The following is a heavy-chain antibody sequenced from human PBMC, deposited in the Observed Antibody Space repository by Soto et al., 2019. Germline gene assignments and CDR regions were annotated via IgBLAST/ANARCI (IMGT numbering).Heavy chain of an antibody. V-gene: IGHV4-59*08. D-gene: IGHD3-16*01. CDR1: GGSISSYY. Sequence: SETLSLTCTVSGGSISSYYWSWIRQPPGKGLEWIGYIYYSGSTNYNPSLKSRVTISVDTSKNQFSLKLSSVTAADTAVYYCARLYGGYFDYWGQGTLVTVSS. J-gene: IGHJ4*02. CDR3: ARLYGGYFDY. CDR2: IYYSGST.